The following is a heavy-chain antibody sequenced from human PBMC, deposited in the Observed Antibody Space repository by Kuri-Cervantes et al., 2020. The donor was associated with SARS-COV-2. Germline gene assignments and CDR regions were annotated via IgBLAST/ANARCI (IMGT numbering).Heavy chain of an antibody. Sequence: GESLKISCAASGFTFSGHWIHWVRQAPGTGLVWVSRINPDGSDTTNADSVKSRFTLSRDNAMNMLFLQMNSLRAEDTAVYYCVREGDHWNFDYWGQGTLVTVSS. CDR1: GFTFSGHW. CDR3: VREGDHWNFDY. CDR2: INPDGSDT. J-gene: IGHJ4*02. D-gene: IGHD1-1*01. V-gene: IGHV3-74*03.